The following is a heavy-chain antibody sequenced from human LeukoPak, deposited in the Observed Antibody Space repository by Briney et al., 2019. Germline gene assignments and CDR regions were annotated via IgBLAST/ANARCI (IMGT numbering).Heavy chain of an antibody. CDR1: GYTFTSYD. J-gene: IGHJ4*02. D-gene: IGHD3-3*01. CDR3: ARDLYDFWSGYYGPFDY. V-gene: IGHV1-8*01. CDR2: MNPNSGNT. Sequence: ASVKVSCKASGYTFTSYDINWVRQATGQGLEWMGWMNPNSGNTGYAQKFQGRVTMTRNTSISTAYMELSSLRSDDTAVYYCARDLYDFWSGYYGPFDYWGQGTLVTVSS.